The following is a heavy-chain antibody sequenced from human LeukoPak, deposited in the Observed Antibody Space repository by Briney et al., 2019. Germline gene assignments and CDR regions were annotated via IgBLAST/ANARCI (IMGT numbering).Heavy chain of an antibody. D-gene: IGHD6-19*01. V-gene: IGHV4-59*01. J-gene: IGHJ4*02. CDR3: ARGYSSGWPDY. CDR1: GDSISNYY. Sequence: SETLSLTCTVSGDSISNYYWSWIRQPPGKGLEWIGYIYYSGSTNYNPSLKSRVTISINTSKNQFSLKLSSVTAADTAMYYCARGYSSGWPDYWGQGTLVTVPS. CDR2: IYYSGST.